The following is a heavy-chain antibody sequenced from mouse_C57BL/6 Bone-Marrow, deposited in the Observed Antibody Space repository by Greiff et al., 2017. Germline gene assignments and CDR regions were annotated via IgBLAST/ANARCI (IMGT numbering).Heavy chain of an antibody. CDR1: GYTFTSYW. J-gene: IGHJ2*01. D-gene: IGHD4-1*01. CDR2: IDPSDSYT. V-gene: IGHV1-59*01. CDR3: ARWETGPLGY. Sequence: QVQLQQPGAELVRPGTSVKLSCKASGYTFTSYWMHWVKQRPGQGLEWIGVIDPSDSYTNYNQKFKGKATLTVDTSSSTAYMQLSSLTSEDSAVXCCARWETGPLGYWGQGTTLTGSS.